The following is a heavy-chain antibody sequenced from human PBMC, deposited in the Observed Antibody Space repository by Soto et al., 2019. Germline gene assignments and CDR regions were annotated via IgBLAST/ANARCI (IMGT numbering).Heavy chain of an antibody. CDR2: INPNSGGT. CDR1: GYTFTGYY. D-gene: IGHD3-22*01. Sequence: GASVKVSCKASGYTFTGYYMHWVRQAPGLGLEWMGWINPNSGGTNYAQKFQGRVTMTRDTSISTAYMELSRLRSDDTAVYYCAKGFYYIYYYYGMDVWGQGTTVTVSS. J-gene: IGHJ6*02. V-gene: IGHV1-2*02. CDR3: AKGFYYIYYYYGMDV.